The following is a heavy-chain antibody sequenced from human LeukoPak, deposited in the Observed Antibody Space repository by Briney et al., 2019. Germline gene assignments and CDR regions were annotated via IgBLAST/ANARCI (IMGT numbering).Heavy chain of an antibody. D-gene: IGHD1-1*01. V-gene: IGHV4-34*01. CDR2: ISHSGST. J-gene: IGHJ4*02. CDR1: GGSFSGYY. CDR3: ARQVQDY. Sequence: SETLSLTCAVYGGSFSGYYWSWIRQPPGKGLEWIGEISHSGSTNYNPSLKGRVTISLDTSKNQFSLKLSAVTAADTAVYYCARQVQDYWGQGTLVTVSS.